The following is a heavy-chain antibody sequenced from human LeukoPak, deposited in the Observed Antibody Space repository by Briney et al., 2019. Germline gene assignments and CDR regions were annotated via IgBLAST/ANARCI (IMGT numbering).Heavy chain of an antibody. Sequence: GGSLRLSCAASGSTFSSYAMHWVRQAPGKGLEWVAVISYDGSNKYYADSVKGRFTISRDNSKNTLYLQMNSLRAEDTAVYYCARDRNGNYGRWGFDYWGQGTLVTVSS. CDR3: ARDRNGNYGRWGFDY. D-gene: IGHD4-17*01. CDR2: ISYDGSNK. V-gene: IGHV3-30-3*01. J-gene: IGHJ4*02. CDR1: GSTFSSYA.